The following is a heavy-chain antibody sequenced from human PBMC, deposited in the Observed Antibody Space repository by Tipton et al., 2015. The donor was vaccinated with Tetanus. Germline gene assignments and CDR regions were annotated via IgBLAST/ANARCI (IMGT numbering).Heavy chain of an antibody. Sequence: TLSLTCTVSGGSIDSFYWTWLRQPAGKPLEWIGRIYPTGNTKYNPSLMSRVAMSVDMSRNQFSLRLNSVTSADTAVYYCARDKRLADRSPFDMWGLGTLVPVSS. CDR2: IYPTGNT. CDR1: GGSIDSFY. D-gene: IGHD6-6*01. V-gene: IGHV4-4*07. CDR3: ARDKRLADRSPFDM. J-gene: IGHJ3*02.